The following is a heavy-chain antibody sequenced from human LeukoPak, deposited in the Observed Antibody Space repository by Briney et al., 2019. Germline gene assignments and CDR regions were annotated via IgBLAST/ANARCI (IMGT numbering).Heavy chain of an antibody. CDR3: AKDYSDSRVADVFFEY. V-gene: IGHV3-23*01. D-gene: IGHD2-15*01. Sequence: SGGSLRLSCAASGLTFSDYAMSWFRQAPGKGLEWVSTITSGFTPHYADSVKGRFTISRDNYKNMFHLQLNSLRAEDTAVYYCAKDYSDSRVADVFFEYWGQGTPVTVSS. CDR1: GLTFSDYA. CDR2: ITSGFTP. J-gene: IGHJ4*02.